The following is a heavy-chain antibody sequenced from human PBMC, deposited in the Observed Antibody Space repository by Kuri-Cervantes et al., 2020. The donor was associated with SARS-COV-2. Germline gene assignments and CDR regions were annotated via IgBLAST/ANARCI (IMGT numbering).Heavy chain of an antibody. CDR2: INPNSGGT. CDR1: RYTFSGGYY. J-gene: IGHJ3*02. V-gene: IGHV1-2*04. D-gene: IGHD3-22*01. Sequence: ASVKVSCKASRYTFSGGYYMYWVRQAPGQGLEWMGWINPNSGGTNYAQKFQGWVTMTRDTSISTVYMELSRLRSDDTAVYYCARSTPSRRLVVISQGGAFDIWGQGTMVTVSS. CDR3: ARSTPSRRLVVISQGGAFDI.